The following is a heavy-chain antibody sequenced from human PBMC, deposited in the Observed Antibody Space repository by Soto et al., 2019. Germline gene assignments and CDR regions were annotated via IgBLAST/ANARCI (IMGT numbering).Heavy chain of an antibody. CDR1: GFTFSSYA. J-gene: IGHJ4*02. CDR2: ISGSGGST. D-gene: IGHD3-10*01. V-gene: IGHV3-23*01. Sequence: GGSLRLSCAASGFTFSSYAMSWVRQAPGKGLEWVSAISGSGGSTYYADSVKGRFTISRDNSKNTLYLQMNSLRAEDAAVYYCAKGGTMVRGVPFTDYWGQGTLVTVSS. CDR3: AKGGTMVRGVPFTDY.